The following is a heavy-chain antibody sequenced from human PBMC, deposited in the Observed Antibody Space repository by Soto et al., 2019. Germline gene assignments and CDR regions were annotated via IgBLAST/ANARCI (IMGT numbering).Heavy chain of an antibody. D-gene: IGHD2-15*01. V-gene: IGHV4-59*08. CDR3: ARAQEGLLGYYYYMDV. CDR2: IYYSGST. CDR1: GGSISSYY. Sequence: SETLSLTCTVSGGSISSYYWSWIRQPPGKGLEWIGYIYYSGSTNYNPSLKSRVTISVDTSKNQFSLKLSSVTAADTAVYYCARAQEGLLGYYYYMDVWGKGTTVTVSS. J-gene: IGHJ6*03.